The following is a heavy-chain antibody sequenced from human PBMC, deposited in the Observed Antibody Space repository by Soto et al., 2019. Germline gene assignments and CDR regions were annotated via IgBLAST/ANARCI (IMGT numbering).Heavy chain of an antibody. CDR1: GGSFSGYY. D-gene: IGHD3-16*01. J-gene: IGHJ6*02. CDR3: AQGGVRMDV. V-gene: IGHV4-34*01. Sequence: SETLSLTCAVYGGSFSGYYWSWIRQPPGKGLEWIGEINHSGSTNYNPSLKSRVTISVDTSKNQFSLRLSSVTAADTAVYYCAQGGVRMDVWGQGTTVTVSS. CDR2: INHSGST.